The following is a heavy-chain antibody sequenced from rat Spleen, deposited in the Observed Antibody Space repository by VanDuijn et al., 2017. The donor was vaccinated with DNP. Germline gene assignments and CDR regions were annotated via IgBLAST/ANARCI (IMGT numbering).Heavy chain of an antibody. V-gene: IGHV5-31*01. CDR3: ARQRVMYTTATGFAY. CDR1: GFTVNNYW. D-gene: IGHD1-6*01. J-gene: IGHJ3*01. Sequence: EVHLVESGGDLVQPGRSLKLSCVASGFTVNNYWMTWIRQVPGKGLEWVASISSSGGNTYYLDSVKGRFTISRDNAKSSLYLQMNSLRSEDTATYYCARQRVMYTTATGFAYWGQGTLVTVSS. CDR2: ISSSGGNT.